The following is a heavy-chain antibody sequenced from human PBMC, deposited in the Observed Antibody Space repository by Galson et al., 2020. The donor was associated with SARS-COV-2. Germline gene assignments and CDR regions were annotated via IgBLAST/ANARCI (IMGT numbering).Heavy chain of an antibody. V-gene: IGHV3-23*01. CDR2: ISGRGGST. J-gene: IGHJ6*02. CDR3: AKDIVGATIMADYYYYYGMDV. CDR1: GFTFSSYA. Sequence: GGSMRLSCAASGFTFSSYAMSWVRQAPGKGLEWVSAISGRGGSTSYADSVKGRFTISRDNSKNTLYLQMNSLRAEDTAVYYCAKDIVGATIMADYYYYYGMDVWGQGTTVTVSS. D-gene: IGHD1-26*01.